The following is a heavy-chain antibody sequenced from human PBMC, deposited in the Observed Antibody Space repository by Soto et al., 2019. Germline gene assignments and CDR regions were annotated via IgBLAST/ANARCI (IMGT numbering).Heavy chain of an antibody. D-gene: IGHD3-10*01. J-gene: IGHJ5*02. CDR2: IYSSGST. CDR1: GGSISNYY. CDR3: ARENIDRGWFDT. Sequence: KASETLSLTCTVPGGSISNYYWSWIRQPPGKGLEWIGYIYSSGSTNYNPSLKSRVTISVDTSKNQFSLKMRSVTAADTAVYFCARENIDRGWFDTWGQGTLVTVSS. V-gene: IGHV4-59*01.